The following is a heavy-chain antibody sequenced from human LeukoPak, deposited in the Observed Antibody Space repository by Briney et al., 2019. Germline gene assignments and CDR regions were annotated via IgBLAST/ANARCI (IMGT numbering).Heavy chain of an antibody. CDR1: GGTFSSNA. CDR2: IIPILGIA. D-gene: IGHD2-2*01. Sequence: ASVKVSCKASGGTFSSNAISWVRQAPGQGLEWMGRIIPILGIANYAQKFQGRVTITADKSTSRAYMELSSLRSEDTAVYYCARGAAAIKGSSWFDPWGQRTLVTVSS. CDR3: ARGAAAIKGSSWFDP. V-gene: IGHV1-69*04. J-gene: IGHJ5*02.